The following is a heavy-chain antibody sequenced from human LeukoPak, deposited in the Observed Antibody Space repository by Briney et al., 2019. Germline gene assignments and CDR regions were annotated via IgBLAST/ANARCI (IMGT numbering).Heavy chain of an antibody. CDR3: ARLGTTGTLYNWFDP. CDR2: IYPGDSDT. J-gene: IGHJ5*02. Sequence: GESLKISCKGSGYSFTTCWIGWVRQMPGKGLEWMGIIYPGDSDTRYSPSFQGQVTISADKSISTAYLQWSSLKASDTAIYYCARLGTTGTLYNWFDPWGQGTLVTVSS. CDR1: GYSFTTCW. V-gene: IGHV5-51*01. D-gene: IGHD1-1*01.